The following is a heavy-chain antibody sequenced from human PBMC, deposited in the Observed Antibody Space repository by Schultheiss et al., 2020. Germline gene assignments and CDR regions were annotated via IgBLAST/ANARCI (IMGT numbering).Heavy chain of an antibody. Sequence: GGSLRLSCAASGFTFSSYWMHWVRQAPGKGLVWVSRINSDGSSTSYADSVKGRFTISRDNAKNTLYLQMNSLRAEDTAVYYCAKDSTLDGDYVLWLNYWGQGTLVTVSS. CDR3: AKDSTLDGDYVLWLNY. CDR2: INSDGSST. J-gene: IGHJ4*02. V-gene: IGHV3-74*01. CDR1: GFTFSSYW. D-gene: IGHD4-17*01.